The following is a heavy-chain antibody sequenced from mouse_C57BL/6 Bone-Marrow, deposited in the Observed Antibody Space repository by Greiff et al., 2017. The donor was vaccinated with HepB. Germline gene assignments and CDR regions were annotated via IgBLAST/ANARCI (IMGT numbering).Heavy chain of an antibody. D-gene: IGHD1-2*01. CDR1: GYTFTSYG. CDR3: ANGYVRDYYAMDY. Sequence: QVQLKESGAELARPGASVKLSCKASGYTFTSYGISWVKQRTGQGLEWIGEIYPRSGNTYYNEKFKGKATLTADKSSSTAYMELRSLTSEDSAVYFCANGYVRDYYAMDYWGQGTSVTVSS. J-gene: IGHJ4*01. V-gene: IGHV1-81*01. CDR2: IYPRSGNT.